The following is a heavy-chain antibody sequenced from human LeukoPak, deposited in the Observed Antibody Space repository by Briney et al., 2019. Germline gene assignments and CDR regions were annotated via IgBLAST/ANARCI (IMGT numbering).Heavy chain of an antibody. CDR3: ARDIVVVPAAYNWFDP. V-gene: IGHV4-34*01. J-gene: IGHJ5*02. CDR2: INHSGST. Sequence: SETLSLTCAVYGGSFSGYYWSWIRQPPGKGLEWIGEINHSGSTNYNPSLKSRVTISVDTSKNQFSMKLSSVTAADTAVYYCARDIVVVPAAYNWFDPWGQGTLVTVSS. D-gene: IGHD2-2*01. CDR1: GGSFSGYY.